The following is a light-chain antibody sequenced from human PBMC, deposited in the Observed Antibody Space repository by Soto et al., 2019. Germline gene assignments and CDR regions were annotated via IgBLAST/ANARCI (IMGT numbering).Light chain of an antibody. J-gene: IGKJ4*01. Sequence: EIVMTQSPATLSVSPGERATVSCRASQSVSSNLAWNQQKPGQAPRLLIYGASNRATGIPDRFSGSGSGTDFTLTINSLQSEDSAVYYCQQYYTWPVTFGGGTKVDI. CDR3: QQYYTWPVT. CDR1: QSVSSN. V-gene: IGKV3D-15*01. CDR2: GAS.